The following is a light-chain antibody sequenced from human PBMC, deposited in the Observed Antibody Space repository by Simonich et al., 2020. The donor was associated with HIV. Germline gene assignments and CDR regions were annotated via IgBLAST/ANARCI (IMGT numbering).Light chain of an antibody. J-gene: IGKJ4*01. Sequence: DIVMTRTPLSLAVTPGQPASISCKSTQSLLHNEGKTYLYWYLPTPGQAPQLLIYEVSSRFSGVPDRVSGSGSGTDFTLKISRVEAEDVGVYYCMQALQTPLTFGGGTKVEIK. CDR3: MQALQTPLT. CDR1: QSLLHNEGKTY. CDR2: EVS. V-gene: IGKV2-29*02.